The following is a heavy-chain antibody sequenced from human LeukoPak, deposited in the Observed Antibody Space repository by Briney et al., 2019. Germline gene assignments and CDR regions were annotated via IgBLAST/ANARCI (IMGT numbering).Heavy chain of an antibody. Sequence: GGSLRLSCLASGYTFSSYSINWVRQAPGKGLEWVSSISVRSNYIYYADSVRGRFRISRDDARDSLYLQMNSLRAEDTAVYYCVRLRRNSDTSGFYYYYDFWGQGTLATVSS. D-gene: IGHD3-22*01. CDR3: VRLRRNSDTSGFYYYYDF. V-gene: IGHV3-21*01. CDR1: GYTFSSYS. J-gene: IGHJ4*02. CDR2: ISVRSNYI.